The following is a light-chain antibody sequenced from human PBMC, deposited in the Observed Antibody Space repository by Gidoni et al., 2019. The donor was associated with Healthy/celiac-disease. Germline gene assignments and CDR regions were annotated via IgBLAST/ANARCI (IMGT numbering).Light chain of an antibody. J-gene: IGKJ2*01. V-gene: IGKV3-20*01. CDR3: QQYGSSYT. CDR2: GAS. Sequence: EIVLTPSPGTLSLSPGERATLSCRASQSVSSSYLAWYQQKPGQAPRLLIYGASSRATGIPDRCSGSGSGTDFTLTISRLEPEDVAVYYCQQYGSSYTFGQXTKLEIK. CDR1: QSVSSSY.